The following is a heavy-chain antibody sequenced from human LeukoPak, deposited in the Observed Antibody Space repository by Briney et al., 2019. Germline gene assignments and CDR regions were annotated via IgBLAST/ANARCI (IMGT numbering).Heavy chain of an antibody. J-gene: IGHJ5*02. D-gene: IGHD4-23*01. CDR3: ARDNSVEDTAWWFDP. CDR1: GYTFTAYY. V-gene: IGHV1-2*02. CDR2: INPDSGVS. Sequence: ASVKVSCKASGYTFTAYYMHWVRQAPGQGIEWMGWINPDSGVSNYAQKFQGRVTMTRDTSISTAYMELSRLRSEDTAVYYCARDNSVEDTAWWFDPWGQGTLVTVSS.